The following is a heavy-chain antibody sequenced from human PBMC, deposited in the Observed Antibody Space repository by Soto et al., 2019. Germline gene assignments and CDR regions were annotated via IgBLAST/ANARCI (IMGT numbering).Heavy chain of an antibody. Sequence: QITLKESGPTLMKPTQTLTLTCTFSGFSLSTSGVGVGWIRQPPGKALEWLALIYWDDDKRYSPSLKSRLTITKDTSKNQVVLTMTNMDPVDTATYYCAHRSRVLLWFGEASHAFDIWGQGTMVTVSS. J-gene: IGHJ3*02. CDR3: AHRSRVLLWFGEASHAFDI. V-gene: IGHV2-5*02. CDR2: IYWDDDK. CDR1: GFSLSTSGVG. D-gene: IGHD3-10*01.